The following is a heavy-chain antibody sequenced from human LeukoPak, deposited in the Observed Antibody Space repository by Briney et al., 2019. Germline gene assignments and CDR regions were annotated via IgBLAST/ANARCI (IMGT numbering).Heavy chain of an antibody. V-gene: IGHV1-46*01. Sequence: ASVKVSCKASGYTFTSYYMHWVRQAPGQGLEWMGIINPSGGSTSYAQKFQGRVTMTRDMSTSTVYMELSSLRSEDTAVYYCARGDYYDSSGYYFSFDYWGQGTLVTVSS. D-gene: IGHD3-22*01. CDR3: ARGDYYDSSGYYFSFDY. J-gene: IGHJ4*02. CDR1: GYTFTSYY. CDR2: INPSGGST.